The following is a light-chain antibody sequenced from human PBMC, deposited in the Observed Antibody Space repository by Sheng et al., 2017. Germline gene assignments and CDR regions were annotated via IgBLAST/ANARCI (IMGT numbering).Light chain of an antibody. Sequence: DIQMTQSPSTLSASVGDRVSITCRASQSVSIWLAWYQQKPGKAPKLLIYKASTLQSGVPSRFSGSGSVTDFTLTISSLQPDDFATYYCQQYDSEITFGQGTRLEIK. CDR3: QQYDSEIT. CDR2: KAS. CDR1: QSVSIW. J-gene: IGKJ5*01. V-gene: IGKV1-5*03.